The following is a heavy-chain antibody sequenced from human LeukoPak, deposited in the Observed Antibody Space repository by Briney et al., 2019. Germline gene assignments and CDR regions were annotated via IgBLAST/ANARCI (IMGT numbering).Heavy chain of an antibody. J-gene: IGHJ5*02. CDR1: GGSFSGYY. D-gene: IGHD3-10*01. Sequence: SETLSLTCAVYGGSFSGYYWSWIRQPPGKGLEWIGEINHSGSTNYNPSLKSRVTISVDTSKNQFSLKLSSVTAADTAVYYCARRGFYGSGSYYRPWFDPWGQGTLVTVSS. CDR2: INHSGST. V-gene: IGHV4-34*01. CDR3: ARRGFYGSGSYYRPWFDP.